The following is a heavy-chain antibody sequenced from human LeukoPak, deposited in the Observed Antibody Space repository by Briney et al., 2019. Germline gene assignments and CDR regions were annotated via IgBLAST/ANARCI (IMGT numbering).Heavy chain of an antibody. V-gene: IGHV1-18*01. J-gene: IGHJ5*02. CDR2: ISGYNGNT. D-gene: IGHD3-10*01. CDR1: GYTFTSYG. CDR3: ARASLWFGEPKYNWFDP. Sequence: ASVKVSCKASGYTFTSYGISWVRQAPGQGLEWMGWISGYNGNTKNAQKLQGRVTMTTDTSTSTAYMELRSLRSDDTAVYYCARASLWFGEPKYNWFDPWGQGTLVTVSS.